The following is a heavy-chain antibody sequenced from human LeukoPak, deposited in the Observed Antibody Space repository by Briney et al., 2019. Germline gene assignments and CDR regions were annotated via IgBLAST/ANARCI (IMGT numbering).Heavy chain of an antibody. Sequence: SETLSLTCTVSGGSISSSSYYWGWIRQPPGKGLEWIGSIYYSGSTYYNPSLKSRVTISVDTSKNQFSLKLSSVTAADTAVYYCARGPRYYDILTGYTGRYYFDYWGQGTLVTVSS. CDR3: ARGPRYYDILTGYTGRYYFDY. D-gene: IGHD3-9*01. CDR1: GGSISSSSYY. J-gene: IGHJ4*02. CDR2: IYYSGST. V-gene: IGHV4-39*07.